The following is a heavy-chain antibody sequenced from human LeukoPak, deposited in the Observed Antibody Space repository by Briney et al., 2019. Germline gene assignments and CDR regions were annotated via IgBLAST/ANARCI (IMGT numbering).Heavy chain of an antibody. D-gene: IGHD6-19*01. Sequence: ASVKVSCKASGYTFTSSGISWVRQAPGQGLEWMGWISTYTGYSKYAQNLQGRVTITADTSTSTAYMELSSLRSDDTAVYYCAKNSSGGYSGYWGQGTLVTVSS. V-gene: IGHV1-18*01. J-gene: IGHJ4*02. CDR3: AKNSSGGYSGY. CDR1: GYTFTSSG. CDR2: ISTYTGYS.